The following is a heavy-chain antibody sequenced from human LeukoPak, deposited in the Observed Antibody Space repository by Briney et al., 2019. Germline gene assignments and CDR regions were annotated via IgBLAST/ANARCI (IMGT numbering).Heavy chain of an antibody. CDR2: ISSSSSTI. V-gene: IGHV3-48*01. J-gene: IGHJ6*03. CDR3: ARWSAGTVYYYYYMDV. D-gene: IGHD6-13*01. Sequence: PGGSLRLSCAASGFTFSSYSMNWVRQAPGKGLEWVSYISSSSSTIYYADSVKGRFTISRDNAKNSLYLQMNSLRAEDTAVYYCARWSAGTVYYYYYMDVWGKGTTVIVSS. CDR1: GFTFSSYS.